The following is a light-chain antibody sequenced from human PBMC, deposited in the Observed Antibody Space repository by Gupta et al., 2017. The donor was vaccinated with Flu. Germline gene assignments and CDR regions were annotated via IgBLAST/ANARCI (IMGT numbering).Light chain of an antibody. CDR3: QQYNNWPPDT. CDR2: GAS. CDR1: QSVSSN. Sequence: EIVMTQSPATLSVSPGERATLSCRVSQSVSSNLAWYQQKPGQAPRLLIYGASTRATGIPARFSGSGSGTEFTLTISSLQSEDFAVYYCQQYNNWPPDTFGGGTKVEIK. J-gene: IGKJ4*01. V-gene: IGKV3-15*01.